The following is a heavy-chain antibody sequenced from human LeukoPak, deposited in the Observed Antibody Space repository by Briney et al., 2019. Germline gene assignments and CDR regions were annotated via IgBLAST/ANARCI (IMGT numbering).Heavy chain of an antibody. J-gene: IGHJ4*02. D-gene: IGHD3-9*01. Sequence: GGSLRLSCAASGFTFSSYAMSWVRQAPGKGLEWVSAISGSGGSTYYADSVKGRFTISRVNSKNTLYLQMNSLRAEDTAVYYCAKVPIRYFDWLLQYYFDYWGQGTLVTVSS. CDR1: GFTFSSYA. V-gene: IGHV3-23*01. CDR3: AKVPIRYFDWLLQYYFDY. CDR2: ISGSGGST.